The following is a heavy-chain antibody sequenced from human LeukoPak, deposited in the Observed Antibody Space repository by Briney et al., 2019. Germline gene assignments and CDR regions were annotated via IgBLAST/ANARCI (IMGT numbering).Heavy chain of an antibody. Sequence: GGSLRLSCAASGFTFSTYWMDWDRQAPGKGLEWVANIKQDGSEKYYVDSVKGRFTISRDNAKNSLYLQMNSLRAEDTAVYYCARANYDFWSGYGGYYYYMDVWGKGTTVTVSS. CDR3: ARANYDFWSGYGGYYYYMDV. CDR1: GFTFSTYW. CDR2: IKQDGSEK. V-gene: IGHV3-7*01. J-gene: IGHJ6*03. D-gene: IGHD3-3*01.